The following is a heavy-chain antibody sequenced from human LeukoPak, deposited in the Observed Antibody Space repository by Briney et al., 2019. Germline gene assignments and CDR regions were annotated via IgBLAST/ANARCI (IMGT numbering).Heavy chain of an antibody. CDR1: GFTFSSYA. D-gene: IGHD3-22*01. CDR2: ISYDGSNK. CDR3: ARDSGSSGYLLY. Sequence: GRSLRLSCAASGFTFSSYAMHWVRQAPGKGLEWVAIISYDGSNKYYADSVKGRFTISRDNSKNTLYLQMNSLRAEDTAVYYCARDSGSSGYLLYWGQGTLVTVSS. V-gene: IGHV3-30*04. J-gene: IGHJ4*02.